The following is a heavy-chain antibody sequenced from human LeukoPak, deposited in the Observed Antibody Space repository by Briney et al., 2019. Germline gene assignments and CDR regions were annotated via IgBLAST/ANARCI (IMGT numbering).Heavy chain of an antibody. CDR1: GFTFSSYG. CDR3: AKAGPYYYGSVNNWFDP. Sequence: PGGSLRLSCAASGFTFSSYGMHWVRQAPGKGLEWVAFIRYDGSNKYYADSVKGRFTISRDNSKNTLYLQMNSLRAEDTAVYYCAKAGPYYYGSVNNWFDPWGQGTLVTVSS. V-gene: IGHV3-30*02. CDR2: IRYDGSNK. D-gene: IGHD3-10*01. J-gene: IGHJ5*02.